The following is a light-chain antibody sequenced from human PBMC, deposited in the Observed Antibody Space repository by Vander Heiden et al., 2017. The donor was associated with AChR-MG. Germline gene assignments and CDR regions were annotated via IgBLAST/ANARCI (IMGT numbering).Light chain of an antibody. CDR3: QSYDSSNHWV. CDR2: EDN. J-gene: IGLJ3*02. CDR1: SGSIASNY. Sequence: NFMLTQPHSVSESPGKTVTISCTRSSGSIASNYGQWYQQRPGRAPTTVIYEDNQRPSGVPDRFSGSIDSSSNSASLTISGLKTEDEADYYCQSYDSSNHWVFGGGTKLTVL. V-gene: IGLV6-57*03.